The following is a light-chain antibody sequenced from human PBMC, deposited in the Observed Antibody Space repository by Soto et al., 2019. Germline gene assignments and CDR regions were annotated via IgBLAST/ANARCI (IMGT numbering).Light chain of an antibody. CDR2: EVS. CDR1: SSDVGGYNY. J-gene: IGLJ3*02. Sequence: QSVLTQPASVSGSPGQSITISCTGTSSDVGGYNYVSWYQQHPGKAPKLMIYEVSYRPSGVSNRFSGSKSANTASLTISGLQAEDEADYYCSSYTSSSTSWVFGGGTKVTVL. CDR3: SSYTSSSTSWV. V-gene: IGLV2-14*01.